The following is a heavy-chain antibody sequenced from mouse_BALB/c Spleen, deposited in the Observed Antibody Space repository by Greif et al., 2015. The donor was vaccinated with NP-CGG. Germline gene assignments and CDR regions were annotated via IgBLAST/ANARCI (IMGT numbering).Heavy chain of an antibody. D-gene: IGHD1-1*01. CDR1: GYAFSSSW. J-gene: IGHJ4*01. CDR3: ARDYYGRAMDY. CDR2: IYPGDGDT. V-gene: IGHV1-82*01. Sequence: QVQLQQSGPELVKPGASVKISCKASGYAFSSSWMNWVKQRPGQGLEWIGRIYPGDGDTNYNGKFKGKATLTADKSFSTAYMQLSSLTSVDSAVYFCARDYYGRAMDYWGQGTSVTVSS.